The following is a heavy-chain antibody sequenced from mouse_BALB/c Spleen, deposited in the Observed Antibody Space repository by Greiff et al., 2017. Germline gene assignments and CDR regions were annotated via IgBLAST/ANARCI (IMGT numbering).Heavy chain of an antibody. V-gene: IGHV5-6-5*01. Sequence: DVQLQESGGGLVKPGGSLKLSCAASGFTFSSYAMSWVRQTPEKRLEWVASISSGGSTYYPDSVKGRFTISRDNARNILYLQMSSLRSEDTAMYYCARDYYGSSAPFGYWGQGTTLTVSS. CDR1: GFTFSSYA. CDR3: ARDYYGSSAPFGY. CDR2: ISSGGST. D-gene: IGHD1-1*01. J-gene: IGHJ2*01.